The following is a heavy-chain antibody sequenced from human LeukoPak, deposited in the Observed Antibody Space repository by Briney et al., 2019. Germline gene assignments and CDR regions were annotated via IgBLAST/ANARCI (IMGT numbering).Heavy chain of an antibody. D-gene: IGHD6-13*01. CDR3: ARGLVSSSGWFDP. CDR2: INHSGST. J-gene: IGHJ5*02. CDR1: GGSFSGYY. V-gene: IGHV4-34*01. Sequence: DPSETLSLTCAVYGGSFSGYYWSWIRQPPGKGLEWIGEINHSGSTNYNPSLKSRVTISVGTSKNQFSLKLSSVTAADTAVYYCARGLVSSSGWFDPWGQGTLVTVSS.